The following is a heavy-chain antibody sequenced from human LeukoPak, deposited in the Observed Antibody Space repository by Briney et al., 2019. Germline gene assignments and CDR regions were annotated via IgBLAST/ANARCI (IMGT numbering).Heavy chain of an antibody. CDR3: ARQRGYSYGLFDY. J-gene: IGHJ4*02. V-gene: IGHV4-39*01. Sequence: SETLSLTCTVSGDSIRSNSYYWGWIRQPPGKGLEWIGSISYSGTTYSNPSLKSRVTISLDTSKNQFSLKLSSVTAADTAVYYCARQRGYSYGLFDYWGQGTLVTVSS. CDR1: GDSIRSNSYY. CDR2: ISYSGTT. D-gene: IGHD5-18*01.